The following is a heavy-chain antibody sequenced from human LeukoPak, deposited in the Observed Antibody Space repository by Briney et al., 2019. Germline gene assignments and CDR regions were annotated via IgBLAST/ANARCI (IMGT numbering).Heavy chain of an antibody. Sequence: PGGSLRLSCTASGFTFGDYAMSWVRQAPGKGLEWVGFIRSKAYGGTTEYAACVKGRFTISRDDSTSIAYLQMNSLKAEDTAVYYCTSGASIAVAGPVYYYYYMDVWGRGTTVTVSS. CDR2: IRSKAYGGTT. J-gene: IGHJ6*03. CDR1: GFTFGDYA. CDR3: TSGASIAVAGPVYYYYYMDV. D-gene: IGHD6-19*01. V-gene: IGHV3-49*04.